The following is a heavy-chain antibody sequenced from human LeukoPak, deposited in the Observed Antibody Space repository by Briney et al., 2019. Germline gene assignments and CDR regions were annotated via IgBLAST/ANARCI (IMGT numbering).Heavy chain of an antibody. CDR1: GFTFSNYW. V-gene: IGHV3-7*01. D-gene: IGHD5-18*01. Sequence: GGSLRLSCAASGFTFSNYWMSWVRQAPGKGLEWVANIKQDGSEKYYVDSVKGRFTISRDNAKNSLYLQMNSLRAEDTAVYYCARAPLSGGYSYGSYYYMDVWGKGTTVTVSS. J-gene: IGHJ6*03. CDR2: IKQDGSEK. CDR3: ARAPLSGGYSYGSYYYMDV.